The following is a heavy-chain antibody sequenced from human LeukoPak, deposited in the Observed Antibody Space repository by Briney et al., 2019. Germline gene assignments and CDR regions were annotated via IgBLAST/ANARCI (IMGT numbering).Heavy chain of an antibody. V-gene: IGHV1-2*02. CDR1: GYTFTGYY. CDR2: INPNSGGT. D-gene: IGHD3-3*01. J-gene: IGHJ1*01. Sequence: GASVKVSCKGSGYTFTGYYMHWVRQAPGQGLEWMGWINPNSGGTNYAQKFQGRVTMTRDTSISTAYMELSRLRSDDTAVYYCAFGDHDFWSGHTAYFQHWGQGTLVTVSS. CDR3: AFGDHDFWSGHTAYFQH.